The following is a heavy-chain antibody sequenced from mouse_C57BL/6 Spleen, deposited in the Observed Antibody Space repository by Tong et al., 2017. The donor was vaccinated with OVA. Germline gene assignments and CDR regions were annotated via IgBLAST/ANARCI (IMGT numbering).Heavy chain of an antibody. CDR1: GYSFTDYN. V-gene: IGHV1-39*01. D-gene: IGHD1-1*01. J-gene: IGHJ2*01. Sequence: EVQLQESGPELVKPGASVKISCKASGYSFTDYNMNWVKQSNGKSLEWIGVINPNYGTTSYNQKFKGKATLTVDQSSSTAYMQLSSLTSEDSAVYYCTRITTVVDYFDYWGQGTTLTVSS. CDR2: INPNYGTT. CDR3: TRITTVVDYFDY.